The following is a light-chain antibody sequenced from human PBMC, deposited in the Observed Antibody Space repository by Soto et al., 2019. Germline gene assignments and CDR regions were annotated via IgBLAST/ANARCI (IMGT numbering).Light chain of an antibody. Sequence: EIVLTQSPGTLSLSPGERASLSCRASQTVNSSYIAWYQRKRGQAPRLLIYRASSRATGTPDRFSGSGSGADFTLTISILEPEDFAVYCWQQYASSITFGGGTKVDIK. J-gene: IGKJ4*01. CDR1: QTVNSSY. CDR2: RAS. CDR3: QQYASSIT. V-gene: IGKV3-20*01.